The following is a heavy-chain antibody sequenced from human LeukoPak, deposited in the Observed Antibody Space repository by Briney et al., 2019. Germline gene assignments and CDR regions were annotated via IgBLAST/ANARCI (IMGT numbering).Heavy chain of an antibody. D-gene: IGHD3-10*01. J-gene: IGHJ3*02. CDR3: SGIDETIWFGDRDKGAFDI. CDR2: IIPIFGTA. Sequence: GASVKVSCKASGGTFSSYAISWVRQAPGQGLEWVGGIIPIFGTANYAQKFQGRVTITADESTSTAYMELSSLRSEDTAVYYCSGIDETIWFGDRDKGAFDIWGQGTMVTVSS. V-gene: IGHV1-69*13. CDR1: GGTFSSYA.